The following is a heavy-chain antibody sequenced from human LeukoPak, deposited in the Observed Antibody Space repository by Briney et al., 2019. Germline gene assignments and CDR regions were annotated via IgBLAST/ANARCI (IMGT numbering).Heavy chain of an antibody. CDR2: ISSSSSYI. D-gene: IGHD1-26*01. V-gene: IGHV3-21*01. Sequence: GGSLRLSCAASGFTFSSYSMNWVRQAPGKGLEWVSSISSSSSYIYYADSVKGRFTISRDNAKNSLYLQMNSLRAEDTAVYYCARDGMTAAELDYWGQGTLVTVSS. J-gene: IGHJ4*02. CDR1: GFTFSSYS. CDR3: ARDGMTAAELDY.